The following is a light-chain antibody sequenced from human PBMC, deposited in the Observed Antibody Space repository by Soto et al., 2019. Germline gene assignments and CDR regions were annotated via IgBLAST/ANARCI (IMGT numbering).Light chain of an antibody. V-gene: IGKV3-20*01. CDR2: GAS. Sequence: EIVLTQSPGTLSLSPGERATLSCRASQSVTSYLAWYQQKPGQAPRLLIYGASSRATGIPDRFSGRGSGTDFTLPISRLEPEDFAVYYCQQYRSSPPLTFGGGTKVEIK. J-gene: IGKJ4*01. CDR1: QSVTSY. CDR3: QQYRSSPPLT.